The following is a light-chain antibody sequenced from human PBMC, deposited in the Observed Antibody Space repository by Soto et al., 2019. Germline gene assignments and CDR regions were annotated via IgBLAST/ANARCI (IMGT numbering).Light chain of an antibody. V-gene: IGKV1-39*01. J-gene: IGKJ1*01. CDR2: AAS. Sequence: DIQMTQSPSSLSASVGDRVTITCRASQNISSYLNWYQQKPGKAPKLLIYAASSLQSGIPSRFSGSGSETDFTLTISSLQPEDFATYYCQQSYSTPQTFGQGTKVDIK. CDR1: QNISSY. CDR3: QQSYSTPQT.